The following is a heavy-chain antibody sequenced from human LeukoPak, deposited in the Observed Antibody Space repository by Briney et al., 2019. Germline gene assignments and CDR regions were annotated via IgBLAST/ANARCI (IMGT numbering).Heavy chain of an antibody. Sequence: GESLKISCKGSGYSFTSYWIGWVRQMPGKGLEWMGIIYPGDSDTRYSPSFQGQVTISADKSISTAYLQWSSLKASDTTMYYCVTTKANDAFDIWGQGTMVTVSS. V-gene: IGHV5-51*01. CDR2: IYPGDSDT. D-gene: IGHD2-8*01. J-gene: IGHJ3*02. CDR1: GYSFTSYW. CDR3: VTTKANDAFDI.